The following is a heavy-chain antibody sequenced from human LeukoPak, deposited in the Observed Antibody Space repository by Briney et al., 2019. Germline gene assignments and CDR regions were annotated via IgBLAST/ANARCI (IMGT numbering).Heavy chain of an antibody. D-gene: IGHD2-15*01. Sequence: GGSLRLSCAASGFTFSTSEMNWVRQAPGKGLEWLSYISISGNTIFYADSVKGRFTISRDNARNSLYLQMNSLRAEDTAVYHCARGYSGYCGGSSRLPLDYWGRGTLVTVSS. CDR1: GFTFSTSE. V-gene: IGHV3-48*03. J-gene: IGHJ4*02. CDR3: ARGYSGYCGGSSRLPLDY. CDR2: ISISGNTI.